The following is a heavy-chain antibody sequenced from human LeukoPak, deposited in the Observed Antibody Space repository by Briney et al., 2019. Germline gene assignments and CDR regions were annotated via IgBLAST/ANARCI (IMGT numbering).Heavy chain of an antibody. CDR1: GFTFSSYV. D-gene: IGHD1-26*01. V-gene: IGHV3-30*03. Sequence: TGRSLRLSCSASGFTFSSYVMHWVRQAPGKGLEWVATISYDEDNIYYADSVKGRFTISRDNSKDTLFQQMNSLKIEDTAIYYCEASWHYWGQGTLVTVSS. CDR3: EASWHY. J-gene: IGHJ4*02. CDR2: ISYDEDNI.